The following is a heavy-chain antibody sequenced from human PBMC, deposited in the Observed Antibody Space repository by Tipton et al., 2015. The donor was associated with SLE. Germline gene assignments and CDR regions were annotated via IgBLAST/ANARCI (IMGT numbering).Heavy chain of an antibody. V-gene: IGHV4-59*12. CDR1: GGSISSYY. Sequence: TLSLTCTVSGGSISSYYWSWIRQPPGKGLEWIGYIYYSGSTNYNPSLKSRVTISVDTSKNQFSLKLSSVTAADTAVYYCARTDYAFDIWGQGTMVTVSS. J-gene: IGHJ3*02. CDR3: ARTDYAFDI. D-gene: IGHD2-21*02. CDR2: IYYSGST.